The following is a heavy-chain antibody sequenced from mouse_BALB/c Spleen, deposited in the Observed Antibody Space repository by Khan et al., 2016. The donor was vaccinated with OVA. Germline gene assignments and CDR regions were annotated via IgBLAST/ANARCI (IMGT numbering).Heavy chain of an antibody. V-gene: IGHV1-7*01. CDR2: INPSTGYT. Sequence: QVQLKQSGAELAKPGASVKMSCKASGYTFINYWILWIKQRPGQGLEWIGYINPSTGYTEYNQNFKDKATLTADKSSSTAYMQLNSLTSEDSTVYYCARMGLRWDFDYWGQGTTLTVSS. CDR1: GYTFINYW. D-gene: IGHD1-1*01. CDR3: ARMGLRWDFDY. J-gene: IGHJ2*01.